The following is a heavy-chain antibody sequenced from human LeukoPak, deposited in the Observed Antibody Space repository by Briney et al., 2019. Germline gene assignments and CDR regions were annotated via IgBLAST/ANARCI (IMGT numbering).Heavy chain of an antibody. V-gene: IGHV4-34*01. CDR3: ARGRPGYYDSSGYYVDY. CDR1: GGSFSCYY. D-gene: IGHD3-22*01. CDR2: INHSGST. Sequence: KPSETLSLTCAVYGGSFSCYYWSWIRQPPGKGLEWIGEINHSGSTNYNPSLKSRVTISVDTSKNQFSLKLSSVTAADTAVYYCARGRPGYYDSSGYYVDYWGQGTLVTVSS. J-gene: IGHJ4*02.